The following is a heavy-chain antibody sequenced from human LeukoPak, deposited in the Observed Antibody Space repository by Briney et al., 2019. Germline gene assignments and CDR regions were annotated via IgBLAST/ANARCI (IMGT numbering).Heavy chain of an antibody. D-gene: IGHD4-17*01. J-gene: IGHJ6*02. CDR2: IYHSGST. CDR3: ARQSYGDYGPYYYGMDV. V-gene: IGHV4-30-2*01. Sequence: SETLSLTCTVSGGSISSGGYYWSWIRQPPGKGLEWIVYIYHSGSTYCNPSLKGRVTISVDRSRNQFSLKLSSVTAADTAVYYCARQSYGDYGPYYYGMDVWGQGTTVTVSS. CDR1: GGSISSGGYY.